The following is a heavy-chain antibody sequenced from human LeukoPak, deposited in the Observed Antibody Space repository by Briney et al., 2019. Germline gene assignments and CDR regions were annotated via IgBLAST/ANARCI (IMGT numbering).Heavy chain of an antibody. J-gene: IGHJ6*03. CDR2: IYSGGST. V-gene: IGHV3-66*01. CDR3: ARDQITSTARTRYYYMDV. CDR1: EFSVGSNY. D-gene: IGHD1-14*01. Sequence: GGSLRLACAASEFSVGSNYMTWVRQAPGKGLEWVSLIYSGGSTYYADSVKGRFTISRDNAKNSLYLQMNSLRAEDTAVYYCARDQITSTARTRYYYMDVWGKGTTVTVSS.